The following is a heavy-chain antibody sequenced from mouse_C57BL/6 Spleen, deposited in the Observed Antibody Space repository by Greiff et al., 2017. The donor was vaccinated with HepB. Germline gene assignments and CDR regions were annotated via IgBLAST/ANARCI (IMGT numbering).Heavy chain of an antibody. V-gene: IGHV5-6*01. CDR3: ARHDGGWFAY. Sequence: EVKLVESGGDLVKPGGSLKLSCAASGFTFSSYGMSWVRQTPDKRLEWVATISSGGSYTYYPDSVKGRFTIARDNAKNTLYLQMSSLKSEDTAMYYCARHDGGWFAYWGQGTLVTVSA. J-gene: IGHJ3*01. CDR2: ISSGGSYT. CDR1: GFTFSSYG.